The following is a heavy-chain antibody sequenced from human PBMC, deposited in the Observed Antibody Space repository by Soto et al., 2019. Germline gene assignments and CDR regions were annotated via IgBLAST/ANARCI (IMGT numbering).Heavy chain of an antibody. CDR2: ISGSGGST. D-gene: IGHD3-10*01. Sequence: WGCLRLSCAASGFTFSSSAISWVRQAPGKGLEWVSAISGSGGSTYYADSVKGRFTISRDNSKNTLYLQMNSLRAEDTAVYYFAKERAVTMVRTIYYGMDVWGQGTTVPVSS. V-gene: IGHV3-23*01. J-gene: IGHJ6*02. CDR3: AKERAVTMVRTIYYGMDV. CDR1: GFTFSSSA.